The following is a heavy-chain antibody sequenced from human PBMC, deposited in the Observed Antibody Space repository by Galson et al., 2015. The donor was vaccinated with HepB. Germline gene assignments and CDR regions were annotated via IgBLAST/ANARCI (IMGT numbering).Heavy chain of an antibody. J-gene: IGHJ1*01. CDR3: ARGVYYGSLWFQH. CDR2: IWYDGSNK. D-gene: IGHD3-10*01. V-gene: IGHV3-33*08. CDR1: GFTFSSYG. Sequence: SLRLFCAASGFTFSSYGMHWVRQAPGKGLEWVAVIWYDGSNKYYADSVKGRFTISRDNSKNTLYLQMNSLRAEDTAVYYCARGVYYGSLWFQHWGQGTLVTVSS.